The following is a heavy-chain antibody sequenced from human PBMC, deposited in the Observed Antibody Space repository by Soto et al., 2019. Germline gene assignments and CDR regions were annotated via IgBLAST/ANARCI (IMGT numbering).Heavy chain of an antibody. J-gene: IGHJ6*02. CDR3: ARDKYGVQEGMDV. V-gene: IGHV4-59*01. CDR1: GGSISSYY. Sequence: SETLSLTCTVSGGSISSYYWSWIRQPPGKGLEWIGYIYYSGSTNYNPSLKSRVTISVDTSKKQFSLKLSSVTAADTAVYYCARDKYGVQEGMDVWGQGTTVTVSS. D-gene: IGHD4-17*01. CDR2: IYYSGST.